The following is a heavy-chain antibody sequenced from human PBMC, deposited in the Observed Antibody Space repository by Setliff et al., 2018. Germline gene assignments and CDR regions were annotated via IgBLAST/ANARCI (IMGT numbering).Heavy chain of an antibody. CDR1: GGSISSGD. J-gene: IGHJ4*02. CDR2: INPSSGRT. CDR3: ARQDSSSWPADY. Sequence: TCTVSGGSISSGDYYWSWIRQPPGKGLEWMGTINPSSGRTSYAQKFQGRVTITADKSTSTAYMELSSLRSEDTAVYYCARQDSSSWPADYWGQGTLVTVSS. D-gene: IGHD6-13*01. V-gene: IGHV1-69*04.